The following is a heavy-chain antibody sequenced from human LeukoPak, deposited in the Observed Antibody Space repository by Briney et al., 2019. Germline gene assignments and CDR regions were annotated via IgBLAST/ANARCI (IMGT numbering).Heavy chain of an antibody. D-gene: IGHD3-10*01. CDR2: ISYDGSNK. V-gene: IGHV3-30-3*01. CDR1: GFTVSSNY. J-gene: IGHJ4*02. Sequence: GGSLRLSCAASGFTVSSNYMSWVRQAPGKGLEWVAVISYDGSNKYYADSVKGRFTISRDNSKNTLYLQMNSLRAEDTAVYYCARITHFDYWGQGTLVTVSS. CDR3: ARITHFDY.